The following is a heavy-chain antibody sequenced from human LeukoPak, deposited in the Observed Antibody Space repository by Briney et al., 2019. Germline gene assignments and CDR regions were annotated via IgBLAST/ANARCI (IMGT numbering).Heavy chain of an antibody. CDR2: IRWNSGSI. J-gene: IGHJ6*02. Sequence: GRSLRLSCAAPGFTFDDYAMHWVRQAPGKGLEWVSGIRWNSGSIGYADSVKGRFTISRDNAKNSLYLQMNSPRAEDTALYYCAKVIGPPYSSSVPGAYYYYGMDVWGQGTTVTVSS. CDR3: AKVIGPPYSSSVPGAYYYYGMDV. CDR1: GFTFDDYA. D-gene: IGHD6-13*01. V-gene: IGHV3-9*01.